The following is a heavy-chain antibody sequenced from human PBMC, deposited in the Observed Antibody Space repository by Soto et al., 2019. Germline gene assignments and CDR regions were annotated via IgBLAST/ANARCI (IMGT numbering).Heavy chain of an antibody. Sequence: SETLSLTCTVSGASISYGGFSWSWTRQSPGKGLEWIGYISHLENTYFHPSFKSRLTTSIDRSRNQFSLNLSSVTAADRAVYYCVRGGGYDPFDYWGQGVLVTVSS. V-gene: IGHV4-30-2*06. CDR1: GASISYGGFS. CDR2: ISHLENT. D-gene: IGHD5-12*01. CDR3: VRGGGYDPFDY. J-gene: IGHJ4*02.